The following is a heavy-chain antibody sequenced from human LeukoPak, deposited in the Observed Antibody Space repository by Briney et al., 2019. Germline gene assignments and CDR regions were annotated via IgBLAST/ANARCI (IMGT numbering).Heavy chain of an antibody. CDR1: GGSFSGYY. D-gene: IGHD3-3*01. Sequence: SETLSLTCAVYGGSFSGYYWSWIRPPPGKGLEWIGEIHHSGSTNYNPSLKSRATISVDTSKNQFSLKLSPVTAADTAVYYCARKFNVLRFLEWATAWFDPWGQGTLVTVSS. J-gene: IGHJ5*02. V-gene: IGHV4-34*01. CDR2: IHHSGST. CDR3: ARKFNVLRFLEWATAWFDP.